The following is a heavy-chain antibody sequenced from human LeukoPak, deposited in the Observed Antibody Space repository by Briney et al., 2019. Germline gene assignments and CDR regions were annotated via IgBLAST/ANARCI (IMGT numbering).Heavy chain of an antibody. D-gene: IGHD1-26*01. V-gene: IGHV3-23*01. CDR3: AKDRTVGASYWYFDL. CDR1: GVTLSNYA. CDR2: ISSSGSGGNT. J-gene: IGHJ2*01. Sequence: GGSLRLSCVASGVTLSNYAMSWARQAPGKGLEWVSDISSSGSGGNTYYADSVKGRFTISRDSSRNTLFLHTNTLRAEDTAIYYCAKDRTVGASYWYFDLWGRGTLVTVSS.